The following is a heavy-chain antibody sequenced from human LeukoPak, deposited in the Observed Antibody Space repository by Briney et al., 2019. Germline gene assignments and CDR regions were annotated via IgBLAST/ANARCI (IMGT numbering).Heavy chain of an antibody. J-gene: IGHJ4*02. CDR2: INPNSGGT. CDR1: GYTFTVYY. V-gene: IGHV1-2*02. Sequence: GASVKVSCKASGYTFTVYYMHWVRQAPGQGLEWMGWINPNSGGTNYAQKFQGRVTMTRDTSISTAYMELSRLRSDETAVYYCASDSYCTNGVCPKDSWGQGTLVTVSS. CDR3: ASDSYCTNGVCPKDS. D-gene: IGHD2-8*01.